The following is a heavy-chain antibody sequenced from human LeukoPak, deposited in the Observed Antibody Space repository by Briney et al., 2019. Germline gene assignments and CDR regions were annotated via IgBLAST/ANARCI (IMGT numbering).Heavy chain of an antibody. Sequence: GGSLRLSCAASGFTFAGYAMSWVRQAPGKGLEWVSTVSGSGGSTYYADSVKGRFTISRDNSKNILYLQMNSLRADDTAVYYCAKGQGVVGATTRGYFDYWGQGTLVSVSS. V-gene: IGHV3-23*01. J-gene: IGHJ4*02. CDR3: AKGQGVVGATTRGYFDY. D-gene: IGHD1-26*01. CDR2: VSGSGGST. CDR1: GFTFAGYA.